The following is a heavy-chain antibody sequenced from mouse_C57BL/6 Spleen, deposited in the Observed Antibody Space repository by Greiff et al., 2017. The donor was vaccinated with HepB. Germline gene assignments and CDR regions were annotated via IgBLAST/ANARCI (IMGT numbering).Heavy chain of an antibody. CDR3: ARSRNYGHDGGYFDY. V-gene: IGHV1-26*01. J-gene: IGHJ2*01. CDR2: INPNNGGT. Sequence: VQLQQSGPELVKPGASVKISCKASGYTFTDYYMNWVKQSHGKSLEWIGDINPNNGGTSYNQKFKGKATLTVDKSSSTAYMELRSLTSEDSAVYYCARSRNYGHDGGYFDYWGQGTTLTVSS. D-gene: IGHD2-2*01. CDR1: GYTFTDYY.